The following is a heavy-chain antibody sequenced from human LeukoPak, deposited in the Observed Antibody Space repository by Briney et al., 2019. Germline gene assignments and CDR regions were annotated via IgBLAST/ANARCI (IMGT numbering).Heavy chain of an antibody. Sequence: ASVKVSCKTYGGTFNNYAINWVRQAPGQGLEWMGGIIPIFGTANYAQKFQGRVTITADESTSTAYMELSSLRSEDTAVYYCVRESDFWSGYYRYFDYWGQGTLVTVSS. CDR2: IIPIFGTA. CDR1: GGTFNNYA. CDR3: VRESDFWSGYYRYFDY. V-gene: IGHV1-69*13. D-gene: IGHD3-3*01. J-gene: IGHJ4*02.